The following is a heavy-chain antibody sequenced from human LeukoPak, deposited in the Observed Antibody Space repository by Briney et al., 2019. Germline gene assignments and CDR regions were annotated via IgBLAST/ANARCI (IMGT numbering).Heavy chain of an antibody. J-gene: IGHJ4*02. CDR3: AKGIRRYSGSYSPPYYFDY. CDR1: GFTFSSYG. Sequence: GGTLRLSCAASGFTFSSYGMHWVRQAPGKGLEWVAVISYDGSNKYYADSVKGRFTISRDNSKNTLYLQMNSLRAEDTAVYYCAKGIRRYSGSYSPPYYFDYWGQGTLVTVSS. D-gene: IGHD1-26*01. V-gene: IGHV3-30*18. CDR2: ISYDGSNK.